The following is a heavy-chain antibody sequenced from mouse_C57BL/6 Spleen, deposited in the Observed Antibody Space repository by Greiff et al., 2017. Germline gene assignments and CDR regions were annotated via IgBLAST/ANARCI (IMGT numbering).Heavy chain of an antibody. CDR3: ARHRDYSKWYCDV. D-gene: IGHD2-5*01. Sequence: EVQGVESGGDLVKPGGSLKLSCAASGFTFSSYGMSWVRQTPDKRLEWVATISSGGSYTYYPDSVKGRFTISRDNAKNTLYLQMSSLKSEDTAMYYGARHRDYSKWYCDVWGTGTTVTVSS. J-gene: IGHJ1*03. CDR2: ISSGGSYT. V-gene: IGHV5-6*01. CDR1: GFTFSSYG.